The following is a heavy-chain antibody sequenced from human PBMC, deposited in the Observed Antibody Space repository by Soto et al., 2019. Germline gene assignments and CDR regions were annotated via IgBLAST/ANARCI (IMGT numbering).Heavy chain of an antibody. CDR2: ISAYNGNT. CDR1: GYTFTSYG. CDR3: ARILLWFGEFDAIDI. J-gene: IGHJ3*02. Sequence: ASVKVSCKASGYTFTSYGISWVRQAPGQGLEWMGWISAYNGNTNYAQKLQGRVTMTTDTSTSTAYMELRSLRSDDTAVYYCARILLWFGEFDAIDIWGQGTMVTVSS. V-gene: IGHV1-18*01. D-gene: IGHD3-10*01.